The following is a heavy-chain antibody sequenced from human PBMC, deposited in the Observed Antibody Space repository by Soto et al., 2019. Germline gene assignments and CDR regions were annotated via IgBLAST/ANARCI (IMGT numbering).Heavy chain of an antibody. CDR3: AGYRDRVADI. J-gene: IGHJ3*02. D-gene: IGHD2-15*01. CDR1: GYTFNTYG. CDR2: INAYNGNR. Sequence: QVHLVQSGPEVKKPGASVKVSCKASGYTFNTYGITWVRQAPGQGLEWMAWINAYNGNRIYAQNFQGRVTVTTDTSTGAPYAGRLSRTSDDTALYFGAGYRDRVADIWGLGPMVTVSS. V-gene: IGHV1-18*01.